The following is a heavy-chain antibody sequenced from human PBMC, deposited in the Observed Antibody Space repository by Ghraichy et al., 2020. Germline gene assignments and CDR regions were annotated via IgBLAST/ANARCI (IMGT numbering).Heavy chain of an antibody. CDR1: GLNFSSHG. D-gene: IGHD3-22*01. CDR2: IWIDGSNK. Sequence: GVLRLSCSGSGLNFSSHGIHWVRQAPGKGLEWLAVIWIDGSNKYYADSMKGRLTVSRINSKNTAYLQMDSLRVDDTAVYFCATVGNSSGFDYWGQGALVTVSS. CDR3: ATVGNSSGFDY. J-gene: IGHJ4*02. V-gene: IGHV3-33*03.